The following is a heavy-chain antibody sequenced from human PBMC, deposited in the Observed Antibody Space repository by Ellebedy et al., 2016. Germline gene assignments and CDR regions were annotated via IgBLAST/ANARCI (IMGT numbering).Heavy chain of an antibody. CDR1: GGSTSRYY. Sequence: GSLRLSCIVSGGSTSRYYWSWIRQLPGRGLEWIGNLYYTGTTNYNPSLQSRVTISLDTSKNQFSRRLTSVTAADTAVYYCARIGGVSFGERPIDYWGQGTLVTVSS. CDR3: ARIGGVSFGERPIDY. J-gene: IGHJ4*02. CDR2: LYYTGTT. V-gene: IGHV4-59*01. D-gene: IGHD3-10*01.